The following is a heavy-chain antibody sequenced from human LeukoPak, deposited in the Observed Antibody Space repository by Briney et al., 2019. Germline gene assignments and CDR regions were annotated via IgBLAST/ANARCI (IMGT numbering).Heavy chain of an antibody. CDR2: MNPHSGNT. J-gene: IGHJ4*02. V-gene: IGHV1-8*01. D-gene: IGHD3-10*01. CDR1: GYTFSSHD. CDR3: ARETPYGSLTFDY. Sequence: ASVKVSCKASGYTFSSHDINWVRQATGQGLEWMGWMNPHSGNTGYAQKFQGRVTMTRNTPIGTAYMELSSLRSEDTAVYYCARETPYGSLTFDYWGQGTLVTVSS.